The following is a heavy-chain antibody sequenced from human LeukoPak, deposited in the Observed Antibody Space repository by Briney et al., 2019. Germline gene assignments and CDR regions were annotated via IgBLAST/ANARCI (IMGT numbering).Heavy chain of an antibody. CDR2: IYYSGTT. CDR3: ARNHGGWFDS. CDR1: GGSISNYY. V-gene: IGHV4-59*01. D-gene: IGHD4-23*01. J-gene: IGHJ5*01. Sequence: SETLSLTCTVSGGSISNYYWSWIRQPPGKGLEWIGYIYYSGTTKYNPSLKSRVTISVDTSKNQFSLKLNSVTAADTAAYYCARNHGGWFDSWGQGTLVTVSS.